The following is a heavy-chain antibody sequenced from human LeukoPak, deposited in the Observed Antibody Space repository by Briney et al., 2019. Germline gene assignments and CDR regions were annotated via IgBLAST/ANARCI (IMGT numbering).Heavy chain of an antibody. V-gene: IGHV4-38-2*02. CDR1: GYSNSSGYF. Sequence: SETLSLTCTVSGYSNSSGYFWGWIRQPPGKGLEWIGSIYHSGSTSYNPSLKSRLTISVDTSKNQFSLKLNFVTAADTAMYYCARMFRSSWYINWFDPWGQGTLVTVSS. J-gene: IGHJ5*02. CDR3: ARMFRSSWYINWFDP. CDR2: IYHSGST. D-gene: IGHD6-13*01.